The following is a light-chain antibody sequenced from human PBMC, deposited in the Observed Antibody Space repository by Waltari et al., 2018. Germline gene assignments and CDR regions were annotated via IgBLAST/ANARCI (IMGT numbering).Light chain of an antibody. CDR2: TVS. J-gene: IGKJ4*01. V-gene: IGKV1-39*01. CDR1: QPISIY. CDR3: QEIYSTSRTVT. Sequence: DIQMTQSPSSLSASVGDSITITCRASQPISIYLNWYQQKPGKAPKLLIYTVSTLQRGVPSRFSGSGSGTEFTLTISSLQPEDFATYYCQEIYSTSRTVTFGGGTKVEI.